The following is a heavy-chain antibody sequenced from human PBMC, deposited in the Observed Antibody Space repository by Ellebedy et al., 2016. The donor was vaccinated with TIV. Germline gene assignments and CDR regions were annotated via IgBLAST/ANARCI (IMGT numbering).Heavy chain of an antibody. CDR1: GFTFDDYA. CDR2: ISGSGGST. J-gene: IGHJ4*02. V-gene: IGHV3-23*01. Sequence: GGSLRLSXAASGFTFDDYAMHWVRQAPGKGLEWVSAISGSGGSTYYADSVKGRFTISRDNSKNTLYLQMNSLRAEDTAVYYCAKGGITARRFDYWGQGTLVTVSS. CDR3: AKGGITARRFDY. D-gene: IGHD6-6*01.